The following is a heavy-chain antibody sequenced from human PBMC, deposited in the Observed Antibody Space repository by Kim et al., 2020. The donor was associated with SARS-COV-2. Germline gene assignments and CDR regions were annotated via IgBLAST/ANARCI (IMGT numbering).Heavy chain of an antibody. V-gene: IGHV1-2*02. CDR2: INPNSGGT. Sequence: ASVKVYCKASGYTFTGNYMHWVRQAPGQGLEWMGWINPNSGGTNYAQKFQGRITMTRDTSISTVFVEVSSLTSDDTAVYYCARGTGGRADYWGQGTLVTV. CDR1: GYTFTGNY. D-gene: IGHD1-1*01. CDR3: ARGTGGRADY. J-gene: IGHJ4*02.